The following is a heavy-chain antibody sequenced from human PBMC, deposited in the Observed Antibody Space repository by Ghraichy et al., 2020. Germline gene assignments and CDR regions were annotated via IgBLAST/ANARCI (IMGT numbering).Heavy chain of an antibody. CDR2: ISSSSSTI. J-gene: IGHJ6*01. Sequence: ESLNISCAASGFSFSSYSMNWVRQAPGKGLEWVSYISSSSSTIYYADSVKGRFTISRDNAKNRLHLQMNTLRAEDTAVYYCAKTPGATTFSYYYGMDVWGQGTLVTVSS. CDR1: GFSFSSYS. CDR3: AKTPGATTFSYYYGMDV. D-gene: IGHD2/OR15-2a*01. V-gene: IGHV3-48*01.